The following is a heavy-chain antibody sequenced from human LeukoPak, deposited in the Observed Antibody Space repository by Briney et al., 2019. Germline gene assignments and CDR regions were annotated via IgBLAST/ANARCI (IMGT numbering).Heavy chain of an antibody. V-gene: IGHV3-23*01. CDR3: AKLPTIFGVADSFDI. CDR2: ISDRGKT. CDR1: GITFSSYD. D-gene: IGHD3-3*01. Sequence: GSLRLSCVASGITFSSYDMSWVRQAPGTGLEWISAISDRGKTDYADSVKGRFTISRDNSKNTLYLQLSSLRADDTAIYYCAKLPTIFGVADSFDIWGQGTLVTVSS. J-gene: IGHJ3*02.